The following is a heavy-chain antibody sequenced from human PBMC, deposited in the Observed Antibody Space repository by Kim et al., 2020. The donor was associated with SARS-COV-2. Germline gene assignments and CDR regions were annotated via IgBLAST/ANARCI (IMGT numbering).Heavy chain of an antibody. D-gene: IGHD1-26*01. Sequence: SETLSLTCTVSGGSITSGTDYWGWIRQPPGKGLEWIGNFYFGGSTYFNPSLKSRVTISVDTSKNQFSLKLNSVTAADTAAYYCARRPSSGSHWDAGGQGT. CDR3: ARRPSSGSHWDA. V-gene: IGHV4-39*01. CDR1: GGSITSGTDY. J-gene: IGHJ5*02. CDR2: FYFGGST.